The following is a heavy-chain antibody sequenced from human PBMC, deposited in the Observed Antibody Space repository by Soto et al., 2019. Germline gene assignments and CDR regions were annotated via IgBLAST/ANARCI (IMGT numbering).Heavy chain of an antibody. CDR2: INDRGSI. CDR1: GGSFSGYN. V-gene: IGHV4-34*01. CDR3: ARESHDILTGPPWVWYFDL. J-gene: IGHJ2*01. D-gene: IGHD3-9*01. Sequence: QVQLQQWGAGPLRPLETLSLTCGVSGGSFSGYNWAWIRQSPGKGLEWIGEINDRGSINYTPSLKSRVSISVDTSTNHYSLNLRSVTAADTAVYYCARESHDILTGPPWVWYFDLWGRGTLVTVSS.